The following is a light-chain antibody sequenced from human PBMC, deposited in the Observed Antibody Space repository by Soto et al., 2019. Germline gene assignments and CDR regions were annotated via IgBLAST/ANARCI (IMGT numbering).Light chain of an antibody. Sequence: SVLTQPASVSGSPGQSITISCTGTSSDVGGYKYVSWYQQHPGKAPKLMIFEVNSRPSGVSNRFSGSKSGNTASLTISGLRAEDEADYYCSSFSSSITPYVFGPGTKVTVL. CDR3: SSFSSSITPYV. J-gene: IGLJ1*01. CDR2: EVN. V-gene: IGLV2-14*01. CDR1: SSDVGGYKY.